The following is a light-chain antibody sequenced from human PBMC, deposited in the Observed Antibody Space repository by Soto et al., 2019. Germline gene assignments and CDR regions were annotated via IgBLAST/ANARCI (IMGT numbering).Light chain of an antibody. CDR2: GAS. CDR3: QQYGSSPLIT. J-gene: IGKJ5*01. Sequence: IVLMQSPGAVAMSXGESGTRAXXXXQSVSSSYLGWYQQKPGQTPRLLMYGASSRATGIPERFSGSGSGTDFTLTISRLEPEDFAVYHCQQYGSSPLITFGQGTRLEIK. CDR1: QSVSSSY. V-gene: IGKV3-20*01.